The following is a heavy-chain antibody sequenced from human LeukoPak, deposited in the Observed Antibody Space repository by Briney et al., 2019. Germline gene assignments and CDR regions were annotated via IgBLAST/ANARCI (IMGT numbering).Heavy chain of an antibody. D-gene: IGHD5-18*01. J-gene: IGHJ5*02. CDR2: IYYSGST. V-gene: IGHV4-39*01. CDR3: ARHVPDTTMDPTIWFDP. Sequence: SETLSPTCTVSGGSISSRSYYWGWIRQPPGKGLEWIGSIYYSGSTYYNPSLKSRVTISVDTSKNQFSLKLIAADSAVYYCARHVPDTTMDPTIWFDPWGQGTLVTVSS. CDR1: GGSISSRSYY.